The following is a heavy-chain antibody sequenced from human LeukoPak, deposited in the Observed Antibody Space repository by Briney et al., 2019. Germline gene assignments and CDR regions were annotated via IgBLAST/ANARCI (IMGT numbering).Heavy chain of an antibody. CDR1: GFTFSSYW. J-gene: IGHJ6*02. V-gene: IGHV3-74*03. CDR3: ARGQYYGMDV. Sequence: RTGGSLRLSCAASGFTFSSYWMHWVRQAPGKGLVWVSRLNSDGGSTMYADSVKGRFTISRDNVKNTLYLQMDSLRAEDTAVYYCARGQYYGMDVWGQGTLVTVSS. CDR2: LNSDGGST.